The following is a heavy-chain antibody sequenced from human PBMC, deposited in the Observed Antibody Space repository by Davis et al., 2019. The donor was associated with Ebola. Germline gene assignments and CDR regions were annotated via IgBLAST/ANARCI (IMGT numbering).Heavy chain of an antibody. V-gene: IGHV1-18*01. Sequence: ASVKVSCKASGYTFTSYAISWVRQAPGQGLEWMGWISAYNGNTNYAQKLQGRVTMTTDTSTSTAYMELSRLRSDDTAVYYCARGYGYGDAFDYWGQGTLVTVSS. CDR3: ARGYGYGDAFDY. J-gene: IGHJ4*02. CDR2: ISAYNGNT. CDR1: GYTFTSYA. D-gene: IGHD4-17*01.